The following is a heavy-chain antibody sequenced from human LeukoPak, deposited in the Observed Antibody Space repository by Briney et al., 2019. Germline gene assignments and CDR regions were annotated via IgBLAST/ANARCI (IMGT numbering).Heavy chain of an antibody. V-gene: IGHV1-69*06. D-gene: IGHD6-13*01. CDR3: ALAGGIAAASPFDY. Sequence: SVKVSCKASGGTFSSYAISWVRQAPGQGLEWMGGIIPIFGTANYAQKFQGRVTITADKSTSTAYMELSSLRSEDTAVYYCALAGGIAAASPFDYWGQGTLVTVSS. CDR2: IIPIFGTA. J-gene: IGHJ4*02. CDR1: GGTFSSYA.